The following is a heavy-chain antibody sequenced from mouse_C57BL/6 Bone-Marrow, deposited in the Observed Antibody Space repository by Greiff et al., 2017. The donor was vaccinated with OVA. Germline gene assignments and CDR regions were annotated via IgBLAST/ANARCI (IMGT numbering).Heavy chain of an antibody. Sequence: VQLQQSGPELVKPGASVKLSCKASGYTLTSYDINWVKQRPGQGLEWIGWIYPRAGSTKYNEKFKGKATLTVDTSSSTAYMELHSLTSEDSAVYFCARHGSSYAWFAYWGQGTLVTVSA. D-gene: IGHD1-1*01. V-gene: IGHV1-85*01. J-gene: IGHJ3*01. CDR1: GYTLTSYD. CDR3: ARHGSSYAWFAY. CDR2: IYPRAGST.